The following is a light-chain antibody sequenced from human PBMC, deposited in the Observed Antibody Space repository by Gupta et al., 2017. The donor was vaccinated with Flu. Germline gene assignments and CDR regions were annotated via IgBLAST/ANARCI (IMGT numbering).Light chain of an antibody. CDR1: SSDVGGSNY. J-gene: IGLJ1*01. CDR3: SSYTSSNTFYV. CDR2: VFS. Sequence: QSALTQPASVSGSPGQSITISCTGTSSDVGGSNYVYWYQQHPGKTPKLMIYVFSNRPSGVYSRFAGSKSGNTASRTSSGLEAEDETDYYCSSYTSSNTFYVFGTGTKVTVL. V-gene: IGLV2-14*01.